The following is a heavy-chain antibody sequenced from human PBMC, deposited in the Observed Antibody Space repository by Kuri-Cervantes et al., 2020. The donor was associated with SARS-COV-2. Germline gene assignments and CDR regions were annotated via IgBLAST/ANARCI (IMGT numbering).Heavy chain of an antibody. D-gene: IGHD1-1*01. CDR2: IKSKSDDGTT. J-gene: IGHJ3*02. V-gene: IGHV3-15*01. CDR1: GFTFSNAW. CDR3: TTGGTTTSFAFDI. Sequence: GESLKISCAASGFTFSNAWMSWVHQAPGKGLEWVGRIKSKSDDGTTDYAAPVKGRFTLSRDDLENTVYLQMNSLKPEDTAVYYCTTGGTTTSFAFDIWGQGTMVTVSS.